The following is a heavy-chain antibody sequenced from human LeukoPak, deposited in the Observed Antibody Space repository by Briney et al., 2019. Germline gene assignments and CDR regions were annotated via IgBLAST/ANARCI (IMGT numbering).Heavy chain of an antibody. CDR3: ARDSGYDHPMDYYYYGMDV. D-gene: IGHD5-12*01. Sequence: SETLSLTCTVSGGSISSYYWSWIRQPPGKGLEWIGYIYYSGSTNYHPSLKSRVTISVDTSKNQFSLKLSSVTAADTAVYYCARDSGYDHPMDYYYYGMDVWGQGTTVTVSS. J-gene: IGHJ6*02. CDR1: GGSISSYY. CDR2: IYYSGST. V-gene: IGHV4-59*01.